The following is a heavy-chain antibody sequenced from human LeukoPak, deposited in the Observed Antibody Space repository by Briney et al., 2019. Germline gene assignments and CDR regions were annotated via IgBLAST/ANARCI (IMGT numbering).Heavy chain of an antibody. D-gene: IGHD6-13*01. V-gene: IGHV4-39*01. CDR1: GGSISSSSYY. Sequence: SETLSLTCTVSGGSISSSSYYWGWVRQPPGKGLEWIGSIYYSGSTYYNPSLKSRVTISVDTSKNQFSLKLSSVTAADTAVYYCARVAAAQRNGMDVWGQGTTVTVSS. CDR2: IYYSGST. J-gene: IGHJ6*02. CDR3: ARVAAAQRNGMDV.